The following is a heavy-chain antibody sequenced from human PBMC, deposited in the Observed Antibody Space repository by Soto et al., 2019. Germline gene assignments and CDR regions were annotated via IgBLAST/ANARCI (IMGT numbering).Heavy chain of an antibody. CDR3: AHIMITGGGVSALDAFEM. CDR1: GFSLSTSRVG. D-gene: IGHD3-16*01. CDR2: IYWDDDR. Sequence: SGPTLVNPTQTLPLTCSFSGFSLSTSRVGVAWIRQPPGQALEWLTIIYWDDDRRYSPSMKTRLAITKDTSKNQVVLTITNLDPGDTATYYCAHIMITGGGVSALDAFEMWDQGTMLAVSS. V-gene: IGHV2-5*02. J-gene: IGHJ3*02.